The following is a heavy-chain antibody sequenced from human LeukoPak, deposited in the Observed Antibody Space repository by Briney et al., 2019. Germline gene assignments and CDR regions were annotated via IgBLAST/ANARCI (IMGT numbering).Heavy chain of an antibody. Sequence: PSETLSLTCAVYGGSFSGYYWSWIRQPPGKGLEWIGEINHSGSTNYNLSLKSRVTISVDTSKNQLSPKLSSVTAADTAVYYCARTRIKDYDYVWGSYRKRPNWFDPWGQGTLVTVSS. CDR1: GGSFSGYY. CDR2: INHSGST. J-gene: IGHJ5*02. D-gene: IGHD3-16*02. CDR3: ARTRIKDYDYVWGSYRKRPNWFDP. V-gene: IGHV4-34*01.